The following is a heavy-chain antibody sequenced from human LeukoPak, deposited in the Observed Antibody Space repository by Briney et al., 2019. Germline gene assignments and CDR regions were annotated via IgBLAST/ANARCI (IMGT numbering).Heavy chain of an antibody. V-gene: IGHV1-18*01. D-gene: IGHD4-23*01. CDR1: GYTFTNYG. J-gene: IGHJ4*02. CDR3: ARVAYGGNFFDY. CDR2: IGTYNGST. Sequence: ASVKVSCKASGYTFTNYGISWVRQAPGQGLEWMGWIGTYNGSTKYEQKLQGRVTMTTDTSTNTAYMELRSLRSDDTAVYYCARVAYGGNFFDYWGQGTLVTVSS.